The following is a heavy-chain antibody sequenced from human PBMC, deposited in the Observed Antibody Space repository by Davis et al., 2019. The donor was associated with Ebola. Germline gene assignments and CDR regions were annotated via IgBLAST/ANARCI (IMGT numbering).Heavy chain of an antibody. J-gene: IGHJ5*02. D-gene: IGHD1-26*01. Sequence: GSLRLSCAVYGGSFSGYYWSWIRQPPGKGLEWIGEINHSGSTNYNPSLKSRVTISVDTSKNQFSLKLSSVTAADTAVYYCARVRLSGITSWFDPWGQGTLVTVSS. V-gene: IGHV4-34*01. CDR2: INHSGST. CDR3: ARVRLSGITSWFDP. CDR1: GGSFSGYY.